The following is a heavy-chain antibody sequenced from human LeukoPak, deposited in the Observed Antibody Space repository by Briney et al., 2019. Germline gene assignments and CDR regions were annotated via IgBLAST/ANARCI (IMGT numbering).Heavy chain of an antibody. V-gene: IGHV3-53*01. D-gene: IGHD4-23*01. CDR1: GFTVSSNY. CDR2: IYSDGNT. Sequence: GGSLRLSCAASGFTVSSNYISWVRQAPGKGLEWVSVIYSDGNTYYADSVKGRFTISRDNSKNTLYLQMNSLRAEDTAVYYCARVAPGRPYGGQGGGFDYWGQGTLVTVSS. CDR3: ARVAPGRPYGGQGGGFDY. J-gene: IGHJ4*02.